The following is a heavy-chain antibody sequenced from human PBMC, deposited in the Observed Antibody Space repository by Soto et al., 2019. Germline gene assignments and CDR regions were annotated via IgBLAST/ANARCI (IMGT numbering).Heavy chain of an antibody. J-gene: IGHJ5*02. Sequence: GGSLRLSCAASGFTFNSYSMNWVRQAPGKGLEWVSYISSSSTTKYYTDSVKGRFSISRDSSRNTIYLQMDRLRAEDTAVYYCARNYYGSGSYAPWFDPWGQGTLVTVSS. D-gene: IGHD3-10*01. CDR1: GFTFNSYS. V-gene: IGHV3-48*01. CDR2: ISSSSTTK. CDR3: ARNYYGSGSYAPWFDP.